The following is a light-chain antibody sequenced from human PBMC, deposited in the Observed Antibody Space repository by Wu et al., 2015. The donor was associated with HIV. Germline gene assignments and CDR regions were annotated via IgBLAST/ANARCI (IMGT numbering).Light chain of an antibody. J-gene: IGKJ1*01. V-gene: IGKV3-11*01. CDR1: QSVSSY. Sequence: EIVLTQSPATLSSSPGERATLSCRASQSVSSYLAWYQQKPGQAPRLLMYDVSKRATGIPARFSGSGSGTDFTLTISSLEPEDFAIYYCQQRINWVWTFGQGTKVEIK. CDR2: DVS. CDR3: QQRINWVWT.